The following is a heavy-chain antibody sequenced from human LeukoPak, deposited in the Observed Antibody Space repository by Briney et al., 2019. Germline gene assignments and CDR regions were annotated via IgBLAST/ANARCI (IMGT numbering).Heavy chain of an antibody. Sequence: GGSLRLSCAVSGFTVSSSYMSWVRQAPEGKGLEWVSVIYSDDSTYYADSVKGRFTISRDNSKNMLYLQMNSLRAEDTGLYYYTSETGGTDSWGQGALVTVSS. D-gene: IGHD1-1*01. CDR2: IYSDDST. J-gene: IGHJ4*02. CDR3: TSETGGTDS. CDR1: GFTVSSSY. V-gene: IGHV3-66*01.